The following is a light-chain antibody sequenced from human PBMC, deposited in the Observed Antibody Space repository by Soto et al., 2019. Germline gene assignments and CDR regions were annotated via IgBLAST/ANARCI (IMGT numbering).Light chain of an antibody. J-gene: IGKJ5*01. CDR2: GAS. CDR1: QSVRSSY. V-gene: IGKV3-20*01. CDR3: QQYNNWPRTT. Sequence: EIVLTQSPGTLSLSPGERATLSCRASQSVRSSYLAWYQQRPGQAPRLLIYGASSRATGIPDRFSGSGSGTDFTLTISSLQSEDFAVYYCQQYNNWPRTTFGQGTRLEIK.